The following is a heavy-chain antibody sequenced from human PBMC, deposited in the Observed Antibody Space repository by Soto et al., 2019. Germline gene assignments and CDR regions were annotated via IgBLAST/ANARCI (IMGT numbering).Heavy chain of an antibody. D-gene: IGHD3-22*01. CDR2: ISPSGSSI. Sequence: GGSLRLSCAASGFIFSDYYMSWVRQAPGKGLEWVSYISPSGSSIYYADSVKGRFTISRDNAENSLFLQMNSLRAEDTAIYYCAGRYNYDSSGLDPWGQGTLVTVSS. CDR1: GFIFSDYY. J-gene: IGHJ5*02. CDR3: AGRYNYDSSGLDP. V-gene: IGHV3-11*01.